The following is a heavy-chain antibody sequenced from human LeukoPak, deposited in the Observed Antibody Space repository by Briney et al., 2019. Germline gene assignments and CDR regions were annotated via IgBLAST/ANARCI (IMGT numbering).Heavy chain of an antibody. D-gene: IGHD2-2*01. V-gene: IGHV3-23*01. CDR3: AKGYCSSTSCYVFDY. CDR1: GFTFSSYA. Sequence: PGGSLRLSCAASGFTFSSYAMSWVRQAPGKGLEWVSAISGSGGSTYYADSVKGRFTISRDNSKNTLYLQMSSLRAEDTAVYYCAKGYCSSTSCYVFDYWGQGTLVTVSS. CDR2: ISGSGGST. J-gene: IGHJ4*02.